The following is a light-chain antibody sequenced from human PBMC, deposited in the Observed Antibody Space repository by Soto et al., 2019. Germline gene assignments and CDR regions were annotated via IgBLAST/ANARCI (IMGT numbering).Light chain of an antibody. CDR2: RNN. Sequence: QTVVTQPPSVSGTPGQRVTISCSGGSSNIGYSYVYWYQQVPGTAPKLLIQRNNQRPSGVPDRFSGSKSGTSASLAISGLRSEDEADYFCAAWDDSLRGVIFGGGTKLTVL. V-gene: IGLV1-47*01. CDR1: SSNIGYSY. J-gene: IGLJ2*01. CDR3: AAWDDSLRGVI.